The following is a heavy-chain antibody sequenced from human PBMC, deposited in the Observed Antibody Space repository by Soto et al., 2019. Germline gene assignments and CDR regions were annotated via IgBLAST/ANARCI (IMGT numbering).Heavy chain of an antibody. CDR2: IYYSGST. CDR1: GGSISSSSYY. J-gene: IGHJ6*02. CDR3: ARQPEITIFGVVPSDGMDV. D-gene: IGHD3-3*01. Sequence: SETLSITCTVSGGSISSSSYYWGWIRQPPGKGLEWIGSIYYSGSTYYNPSLKSRVTISVDTSKNQFSLKLSSVTAADTAVYYCARQPEITIFGVVPSDGMDVWGQGTTVTVSS. V-gene: IGHV4-39*01.